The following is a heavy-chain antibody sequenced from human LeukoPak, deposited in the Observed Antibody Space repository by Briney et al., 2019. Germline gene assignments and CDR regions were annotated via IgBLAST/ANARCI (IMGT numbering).Heavy chain of an antibody. CDR1: GGSISNYY. CDR3: ARGRYCSATICSGGDAFDI. Sequence: SETLSLTCTVSGGSISNYYWSWIRQPAGKGLEWIGRIYTSASTNYNPSLKSRVTLSVDASKNQFSLRLSSLTAADTAVYSCARGRYCSATICSGGDAFDIWGQGTVVTVSS. V-gene: IGHV4-4*07. CDR2: IYTSAST. J-gene: IGHJ3*02. D-gene: IGHD5-24*01.